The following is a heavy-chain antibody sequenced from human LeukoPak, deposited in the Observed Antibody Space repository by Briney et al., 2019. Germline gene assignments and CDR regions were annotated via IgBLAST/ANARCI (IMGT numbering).Heavy chain of an antibody. CDR3: ARQEITFGGVIVLFDY. CDR2: IYPGDSDT. V-gene: IGHV5-51*01. CDR1: GYIFTSYW. D-gene: IGHD3-16*02. J-gene: IGHJ4*02. Sequence: GESLQISCKGSGYIFTSYWIGWVRQMPGKGLEWMGIIYPGDSDTRYSPSFQGQVTISADKSISTAYLQWSSLKASDTAMYYCARQEITFGGVIVLFDYWGQGTLVTVSS.